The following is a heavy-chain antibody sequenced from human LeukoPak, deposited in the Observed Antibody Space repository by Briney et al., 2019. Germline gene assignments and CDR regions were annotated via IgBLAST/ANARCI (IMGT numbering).Heavy chain of an antibody. CDR1: GFTFSSYA. Sequence: PGGSLRLSCAASGFTFSSYAMSWVRQAPGKGLEWVSAISGSGGSTYYADSVKGRFTISRDNSKNTLYLQINSLRAEDTAVYYCAKGYRIQLWSSSYYFDYWGQGTLVTVSS. V-gene: IGHV3-23*01. J-gene: IGHJ4*02. CDR3: AKGYRIQLWSSSYYFDY. CDR2: ISGSGGST. D-gene: IGHD5-18*01.